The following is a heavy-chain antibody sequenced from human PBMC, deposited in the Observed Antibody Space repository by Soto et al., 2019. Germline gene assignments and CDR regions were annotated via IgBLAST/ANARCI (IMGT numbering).Heavy chain of an antibody. CDR3: VGALTYEVPYYYYGMDV. D-gene: IGHD3-16*01. V-gene: IGHV3-7*01. Sequence: GGSLSLSCEASGFMFSTYLMSWVRQAPGKGLEWVANIKQGGNEKFYVDSVKGRFTISRDNAKKSLFLQMNSLRPEDTAVYYCVGALTYEVPYYYYGMDVWGQGTTVTVSS. CDR2: IKQGGNEK. CDR1: GFMFSTYL. J-gene: IGHJ6*02.